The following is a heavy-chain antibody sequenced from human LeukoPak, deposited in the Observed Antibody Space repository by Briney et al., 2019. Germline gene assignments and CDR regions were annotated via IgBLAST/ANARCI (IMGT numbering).Heavy chain of an antibody. CDR1: GFTFSDYE. D-gene: IGHD4-11*01. CDR3: ARNLYLDLQAHSY. J-gene: IGHJ4*02. V-gene: IGHV3-48*03. Sequence: PGGSLRLSCAASGFTFSDYEMNWVRQSPGKGLEWVAYISSGGDSKFYGDSVKGRFTISRDNAKNSLYLQMNGLRVEDTAIYYCARNLYLDLQAHSYWGQGTLVTVSS. CDR2: ISSGGDSK.